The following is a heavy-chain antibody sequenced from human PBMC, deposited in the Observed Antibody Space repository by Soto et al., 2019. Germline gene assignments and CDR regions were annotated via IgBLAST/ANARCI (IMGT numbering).Heavy chain of an antibody. J-gene: IGHJ4*02. Sequence: SVKVSCKASGGTFSSYAISWVRQAPGQGLEWMGGIIPIFGTANYARKFQGRVTITADESTSTAYMELSSLRSEDTAVYYCARGRPITGTTSPGQTFDYWGQGTLVTVSS. CDR3: ARGRPITGTTSPGQTFDY. CDR1: GGTFSSYA. V-gene: IGHV1-69*13. CDR2: IIPIFGTA. D-gene: IGHD1-20*01.